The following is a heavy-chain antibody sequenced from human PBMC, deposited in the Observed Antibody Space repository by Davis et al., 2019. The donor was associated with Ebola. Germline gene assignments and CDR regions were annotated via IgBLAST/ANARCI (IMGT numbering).Heavy chain of an antibody. CDR3: AKDFVLGRYSSSWFSDY. D-gene: IGHD6-13*01. CDR2: ISGSGGST. V-gene: IGHV3-23*01. CDR1: GFTFSSYP. Sequence: SLMTSCAASGFTFSSYPMRWVRQAPGQGLEWVSAISGSGGSTYYADSVKGRFTISRDNSKNTLYLQMNSLRAEDTAVYYCAKDFVLGRYSSSWFSDYWGQGTLVTVSS. J-gene: IGHJ4*02.